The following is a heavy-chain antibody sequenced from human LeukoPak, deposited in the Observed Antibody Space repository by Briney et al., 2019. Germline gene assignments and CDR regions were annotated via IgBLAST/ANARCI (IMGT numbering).Heavy chain of an antibody. CDR2: IYSGGIYNDGTT. V-gene: IGHV3-66*04. CDR1: GFTVSSNY. D-gene: IGHD5-18*01. CDR3: ARRELLGYSYGLRTFNI. Sequence: GGSLRLSCAASGFTVSSNYMSWVRQAPGKGLEWVSVIYSGGIYNDGTTNYGDSVKGRFTISRDNSKNTPYLQMNSLRAEDTAVYYCARRELLGYSYGLRTFNIWGQGTTVTVSS. J-gene: IGHJ3*02.